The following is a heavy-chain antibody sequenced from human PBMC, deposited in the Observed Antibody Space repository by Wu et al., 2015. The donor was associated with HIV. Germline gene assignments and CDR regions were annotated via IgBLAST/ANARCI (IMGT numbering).Heavy chain of an antibody. V-gene: IGHV1-69*12. D-gene: IGHD6-13*01. CDR3: ARVAGSSWYREFDM. J-gene: IGHJ3*02. CDR2: IIPLFDTS. CDR1: GGTFSSFA. Sequence: QVRLVQSGAEVKKPGSSVKVPCKASGGTFSSFALSWVRQAPGQGLEWVGGIIPLFDTSQSAQKFRDRVTITADESTSTGYMELNSLTYEDTAVYYCARVAGSSWYREFDMWGQGTMVTVSS.